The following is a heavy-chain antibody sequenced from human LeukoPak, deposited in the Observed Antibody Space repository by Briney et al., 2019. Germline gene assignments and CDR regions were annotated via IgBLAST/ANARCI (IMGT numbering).Heavy chain of an antibody. CDR1: GFTFSSYG. J-gene: IGHJ4*02. D-gene: IGHD5-18*01. CDR2: ISYDGSNK. V-gene: IGHV3-30*18. CDR3: AKGRGYSYGRDFDY. Sequence: PGGSLRLSCAASGFTFSSYGMHWVRQAPGKGLEWVAVISYDGSNKYYADSVKGRFTISRDNSKNTLYLQMNSLRAEDTAVCYCAKGRGYSYGRDFDYWGQGTLVTVSS.